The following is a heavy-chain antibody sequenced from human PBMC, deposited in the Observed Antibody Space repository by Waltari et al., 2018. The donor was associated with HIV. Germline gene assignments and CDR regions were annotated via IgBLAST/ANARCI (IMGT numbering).Heavy chain of an antibody. CDR2: IYDSGST. J-gene: IGHJ6*02. CDR3: ARDRSGYPYYYGLDV. CDR1: GGSISNYY. Sequence: QVQLQESGPGLVKPSETLSLTCTVSGGSISNYYWSWIRQPPGKGLEWIGYIYDSGSTNDNPTLKSRVTISLDTSKNQFSLKLTSVTAADTAVYYCARDRSGYPYYYGLDVWGQGTTVSVSS. D-gene: IGHD3-3*01. V-gene: IGHV4-59*01.